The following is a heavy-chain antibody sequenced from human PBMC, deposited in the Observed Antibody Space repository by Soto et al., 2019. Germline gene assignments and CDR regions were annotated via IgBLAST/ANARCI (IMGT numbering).Heavy chain of an antibody. CDR1: GFTFANHW. J-gene: IGHJ4*02. Sequence: PGGPLRLSCAVSGFTFANHWMHWVRQAPGKGLEWVSRMNSDGSTTDYADSVKGRFTVSRDNAKNTLYLQMNSLRAEDTAVYYCATAEVDYWGPGTLVTVSS. V-gene: IGHV3-74*01. CDR2: MNSDGSTT. CDR3: ATAEVDY.